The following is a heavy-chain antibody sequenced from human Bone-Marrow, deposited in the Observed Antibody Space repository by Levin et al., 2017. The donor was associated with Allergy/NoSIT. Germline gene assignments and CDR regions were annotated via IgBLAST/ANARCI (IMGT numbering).Heavy chain of an antibody. Sequence: SCAASGFTFTSYRMNWVRQAPGKGLEWISYIDVGSSTIHYADSVKGRFTVSRDNAKNSLYLQLNSLRDEDTAVYYCARDGGDYDYIWGSYRSGNDAFDMWGQGTMVTVSS. D-gene: IGHD3-16*02. CDR3: ARDGGDYDYIWGSYRSGNDAFDM. V-gene: IGHV3-48*02. J-gene: IGHJ3*02. CDR2: IDVGSSTI. CDR1: GFTFTSYR.